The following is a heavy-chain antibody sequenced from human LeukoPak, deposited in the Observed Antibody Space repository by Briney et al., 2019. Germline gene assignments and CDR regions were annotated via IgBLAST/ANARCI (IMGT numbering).Heavy chain of an antibody. J-gene: IGHJ4*02. CDR1: GFTFSSNG. CDR3: ARMTGSSADY. Sequence: GGSLRLSCAASGFTFSSNGMYWVRQAPGKGLEWVSLIWYDGSKKYYVDSVKGRFTISRDNSKNTLYLQMDSLRAEDTAVYYCARMTGSSADYWGQGTLVTVSS. D-gene: IGHD1-26*01. V-gene: IGHV3-33*07. CDR2: IWYDGSKK.